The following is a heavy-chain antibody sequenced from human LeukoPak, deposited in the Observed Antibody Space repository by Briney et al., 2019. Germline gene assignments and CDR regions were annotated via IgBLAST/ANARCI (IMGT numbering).Heavy chain of an antibody. CDR3: ARDLRYCSGGSCYSRWFDP. J-gene: IGHJ5*02. CDR1: GASISSGSYY. D-gene: IGHD2-15*01. V-gene: IGHV4-61*02. CDR2: IYTSGST. Sequence: PSETLSLTCTVSGASISSGSYYWSWIRQPAGKGLEWIGRIYTSGSTNYNPSLKSRVTISVDTSKNQFSLKLSSVTAADTAVYYCARDLRYCSGGSCYSRWFDPWGQGTLVPVSS.